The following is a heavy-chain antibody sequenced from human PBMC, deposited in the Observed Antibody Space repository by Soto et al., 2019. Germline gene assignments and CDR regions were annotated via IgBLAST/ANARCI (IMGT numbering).Heavy chain of an antibody. CDR2: TYYRSKWYY. J-gene: IGHJ4*01. V-gene: IGHV6-1*01. Sequence: LSLTCAITGDSVSSNSAGWSWVRQSPSRGLEWLGRTYYRSKWYYEYAVSVRGRITINPDTSKNQYSLQLNSVPPEDTAVYFCARGEQYSGRIFDYWGQGTLVTVSS. CDR1: GDSVSSNSAG. D-gene: IGHD1-26*01. CDR3: ARGEQYSGRIFDY.